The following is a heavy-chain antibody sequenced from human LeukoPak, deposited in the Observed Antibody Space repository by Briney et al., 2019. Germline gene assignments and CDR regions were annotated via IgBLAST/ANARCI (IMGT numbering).Heavy chain of an antibody. CDR3: ARELRRFLVARYYYYYMDV. D-gene: IGHD3-3*01. V-gene: IGHV4-34*01. CDR2: INHSGST. Sequence: PSETLSRTCAVYGGSFSGYYWSWIRQPPGKGLEWIGEINHSGSTNYNPSLKSRVTISVDTSKNQFSLKLSSVTAADTAVYYCARELRRFLVARYYYYYMDVWGKGTTVTVSS. CDR1: GGSFSGYY. J-gene: IGHJ6*03.